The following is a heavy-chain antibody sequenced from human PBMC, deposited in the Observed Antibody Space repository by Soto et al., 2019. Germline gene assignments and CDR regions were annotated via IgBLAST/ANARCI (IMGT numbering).Heavy chain of an antibody. CDR2: IIPMFGTA. CDR1: LGTFSSYV. J-gene: IGHJ6*02. D-gene: IGHD5-18*01. V-gene: IGHV1-69*13. Sequence: SVKVSCKASLGTFSSYVMNWVRQAPGRGLEWMGGIIPMFGTADYAQKFQARVTITADESTSTAYMELSSLTSEDTAVYYCARPVLMDTGVRYYYGMDVWGQGTTVTVSS. CDR3: ARPVLMDTGVRYYYGMDV.